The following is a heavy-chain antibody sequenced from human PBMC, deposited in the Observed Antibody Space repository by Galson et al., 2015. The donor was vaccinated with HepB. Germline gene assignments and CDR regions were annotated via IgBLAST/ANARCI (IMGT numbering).Heavy chain of an antibody. J-gene: IGHJ4*02. V-gene: IGHV3-30*04. CDR1: GFTFSSYA. Sequence: SLRLSCAASGFTFSSYAMHWVRQAPGKGLEWVAVISYDGSNKYYADSVKGRFTISRDNSKNTLYLQMSSLRAEDTAVYYCARDGSEGFDYWGQGTLVTVSS. CDR3: ARDGSEGFDY. D-gene: IGHD1-1*01. CDR2: ISYDGSNK.